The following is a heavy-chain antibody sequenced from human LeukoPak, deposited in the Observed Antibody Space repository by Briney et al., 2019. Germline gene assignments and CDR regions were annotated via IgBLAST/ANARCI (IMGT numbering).Heavy chain of an antibody. CDR2: IYYSGST. V-gene: IGHV4-59*01. CDR1: GGSISRYS. J-gene: IGHJ2*01. D-gene: IGHD3-22*01. Sequence: PSETLSLTCTVSGGSISRYSWSWIGQSPGKGLEWIGQIYYSGSTNYNPSLKSRVTISVDTSKNQFSLKLSSVTAADTAVYYCARDKSYYDSSGYFWYFDLWGRGTLVTVSS. CDR3: ARDKSYYDSSGYFWYFDL.